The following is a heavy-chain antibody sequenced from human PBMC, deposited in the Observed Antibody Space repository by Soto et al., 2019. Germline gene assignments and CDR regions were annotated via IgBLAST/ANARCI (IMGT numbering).Heavy chain of an antibody. J-gene: IGHJ5*02. Sequence: EVQLLESGGGLVQPGGSLRLSCAASGFTFSNYAMSWVRQAPGKGLEWVSSIHGSGAGTYYADSVKGRFTVSRDDSKDTVYTQMSILTVEDTAVYYCAKDAVARNGGWDWFDPWGQGTLVTVAS. CDR2: IHGSGAGT. V-gene: IGHV3-23*01. D-gene: IGHD6-19*01. CDR3: AKDAVARNGGWDWFDP. CDR1: GFTFSNYA.